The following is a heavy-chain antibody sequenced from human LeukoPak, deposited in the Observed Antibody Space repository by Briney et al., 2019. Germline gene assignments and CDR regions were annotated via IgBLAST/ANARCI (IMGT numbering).Heavy chain of an antibody. Sequence: GGSLRLSCAASGFTFSSYWMHWVRQAPGKGLVWVSRINSDGSSTSYADSVKGRFTISRDNAKNTLYLQMNSLRAEDTAVYYCARDGGRAAGPPPDYWGQGTLVTASS. CDR1: GFTFSSYW. CDR2: INSDGSST. V-gene: IGHV3-74*01. D-gene: IGHD6-13*01. J-gene: IGHJ4*02. CDR3: ARDGGRAAGPPPDY.